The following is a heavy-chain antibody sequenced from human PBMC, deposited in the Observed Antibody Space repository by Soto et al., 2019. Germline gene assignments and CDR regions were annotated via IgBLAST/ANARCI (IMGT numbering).Heavy chain of an antibody. CDR2: IDPSDSQT. J-gene: IGHJ4*02. Sequence: LKISCKGSGYSFAGYWITWVRQKPGKGLEWMGRIDPSDSQTYYSPSFRGHVTISVTKSITTVFLQWSSLRASDTAMYYCARQIYDSDTGPNFQYYFDSWGQGTPVTVSS. CDR1: GYSFAGYW. CDR3: ARQIYDSDTGPNFQYYFDS. D-gene: IGHD3-22*01. V-gene: IGHV5-10-1*01.